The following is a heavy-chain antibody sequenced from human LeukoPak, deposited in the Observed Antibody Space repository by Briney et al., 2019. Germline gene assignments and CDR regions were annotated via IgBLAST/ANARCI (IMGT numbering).Heavy chain of an antibody. D-gene: IGHD3-10*01. Sequence: GASLKVSSKAPVYTFTSYDINWVRHATGQRLEWMGWMNPNSGDTGYAQKFQGRVTMTTNTSISAAYMELSSLRSEDTAVYYCARRFSGSGSPITYWGQGTLVTVSS. CDR1: VYTFTSYD. CDR3: ARRFSGSGSPITY. J-gene: IGHJ4*02. V-gene: IGHV1-8*01. CDR2: MNPNSGDT.